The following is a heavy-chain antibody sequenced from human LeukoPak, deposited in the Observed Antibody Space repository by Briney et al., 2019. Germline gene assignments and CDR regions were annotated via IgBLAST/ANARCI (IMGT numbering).Heavy chain of an antibody. CDR1: GGSISSSSYY. CDR2: IYYSGST. Sequence: NPSETLSLTCTVSGGSISSSSYYWGWIRQPPGKGLEWIGSIYYSGSTYYNPSLKSRVTISVDTSKNQFSLKLSSVTAADTAVYYCARRVVVPAAKDAFDIWGQGTMVTVSS. V-gene: IGHV4-39*01. CDR3: ARRVVVPAAKDAFDI. J-gene: IGHJ3*02. D-gene: IGHD2-2*01.